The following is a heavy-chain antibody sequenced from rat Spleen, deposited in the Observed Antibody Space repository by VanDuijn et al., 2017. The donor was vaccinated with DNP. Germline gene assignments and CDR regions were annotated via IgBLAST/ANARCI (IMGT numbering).Heavy chain of an antibody. J-gene: IGHJ2*01. Sequence: EVQLVESGGGLVQPGRSLKLSCAASGFTFSDYNMAWVRQAPKKGLEWVATISYDGSSTYYRDSVKGRFTISRDNAKSTLYLQMDSLRSEDTATYYCARRVADYWGQGVMVTVSS. CDR2: ISYDGSST. CDR1: GFTFSDYN. CDR3: ARRVADY. V-gene: IGHV5-7*01. D-gene: IGHD1-11*01.